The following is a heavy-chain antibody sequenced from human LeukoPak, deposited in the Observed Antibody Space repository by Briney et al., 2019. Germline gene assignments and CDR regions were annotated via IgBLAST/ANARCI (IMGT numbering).Heavy chain of an antibody. Sequence: PGGSLRLSCAASGFTFSRYGMHWVRQAPGKGLEWVAFIWHDGSNKYYADSVQGRFTITSDTSMNTTYVQMNSLRAEDTAVYYCAKHDPITLVRGVTNWFDSWGQGTLVTVSS. V-gene: IGHV3-30*02. D-gene: IGHD3-10*01. CDR1: GFTFSRYG. CDR3: AKHDPITLVRGVTNWFDS. J-gene: IGHJ5*01. CDR2: IWHDGSNK.